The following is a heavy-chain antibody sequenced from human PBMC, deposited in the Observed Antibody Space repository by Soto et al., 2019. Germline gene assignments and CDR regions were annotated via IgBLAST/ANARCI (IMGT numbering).Heavy chain of an antibody. Sequence: SETLSLTCTVSGGSISSSSYYWGWIRQPPGKGLEWIGSIYYSGSTYYNPSLKSRVTISVDTSKNQFSLKLSSVTAADTAVYYCARLVLLWFGESPGGIDSWGQGTLVTLSS. CDR3: ARLVLLWFGESPGGIDS. D-gene: IGHD3-10*01. CDR1: GGSISSSSYY. CDR2: IYYSGST. V-gene: IGHV4-39*01. J-gene: IGHJ5*01.